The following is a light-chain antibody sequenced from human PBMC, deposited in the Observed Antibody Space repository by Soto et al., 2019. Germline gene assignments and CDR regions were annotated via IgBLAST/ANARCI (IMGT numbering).Light chain of an antibody. Sequence: QSALTQPRSVSGSPGQSVTISCTGTNSDVGGYKYVSWYQQYPGKAPKLMIYDVSKRPSGVPDRFSGSKSVNTASLTISGLQAEAEADYFCCSYAGSYSYVFGTGNKLTVL. CDR3: CSYAGSYSYV. CDR1: NSDVGGYKY. CDR2: DVS. V-gene: IGLV2-11*01. J-gene: IGLJ1*01.